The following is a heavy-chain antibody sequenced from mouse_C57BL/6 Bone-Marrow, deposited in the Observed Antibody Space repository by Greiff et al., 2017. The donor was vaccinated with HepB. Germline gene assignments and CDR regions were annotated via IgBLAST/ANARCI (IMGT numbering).Heavy chain of an antibody. J-gene: IGHJ2*01. CDR2: ISSGGSYT. Sequence: EVMLVESGGDLVKPGGSLKLSCAASGFTFSSYGMSWVRQTPDKRLEWVATISSGGSYTYYPDSVKGRFTNSRDNAKNTLYLQMSSLKSEDTAMYYCARHYGSSYGYFDYWGQGTTLTVSS. CDR1: GFTFSSYG. CDR3: ARHYGSSYGYFDY. V-gene: IGHV5-6*01. D-gene: IGHD1-1*01.